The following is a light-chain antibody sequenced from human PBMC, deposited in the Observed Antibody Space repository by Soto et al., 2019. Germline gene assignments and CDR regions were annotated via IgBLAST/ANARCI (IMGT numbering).Light chain of an antibody. CDR2: DAS. Sequence: DIQMTQSPSTLSAYVGDKVTITCRAGQSINNGLAWCQQKPGKAPKLLIYDASSLESGIPSRFSGSGSGTEFTLTISSLQPDDFATYYCQQYNYFWAFGQGTKVDIK. J-gene: IGKJ1*01. CDR3: QQYNYFWA. CDR1: QSINNG. V-gene: IGKV1-5*01.